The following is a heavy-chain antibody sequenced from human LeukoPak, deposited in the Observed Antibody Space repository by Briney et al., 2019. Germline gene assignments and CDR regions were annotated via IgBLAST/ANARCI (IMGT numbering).Heavy chain of an antibody. CDR3: ASQLGYGSGSYPPHYYYYMDV. D-gene: IGHD3-10*01. V-gene: IGHV3-7*01. J-gene: IGHJ6*03. CDR1: GFTFSSYW. Sequence: PGGSLRLSCAASGFTFSSYWMSWVRQAPGKGLEWVANIKQDGSEKYYVDSVKGRFTISRDNAKNSLYLQMNSLRAEDTAVYYCASQLGYGSGSYPPHYYYYMDVWGKGTTVTISS. CDR2: IKQDGSEK.